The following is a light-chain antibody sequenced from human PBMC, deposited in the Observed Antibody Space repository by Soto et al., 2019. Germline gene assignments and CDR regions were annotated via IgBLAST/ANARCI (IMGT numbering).Light chain of an antibody. Sequence: QPVLTQPPSVSGAPGQRVTISCTGSSSNIGAGYDVHWYQQFPGTTPKFLIYGNTNWPSGVPDRFSASKSGTSASLDITGLQAEDEAEYFCQSYDSSLTVVFGGGTQLTVL. CDR1: SSNIGAGYD. J-gene: IGLJ2*01. CDR2: GNT. V-gene: IGLV1-40*01. CDR3: QSYDSSLTVV.